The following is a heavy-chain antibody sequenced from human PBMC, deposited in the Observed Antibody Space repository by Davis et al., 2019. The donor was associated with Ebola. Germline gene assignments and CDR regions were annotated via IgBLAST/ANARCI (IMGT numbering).Heavy chain of an antibody. Sequence: GGSLRLSCAASGVIFRRCVKSWGRQAPGKGLEWVSTLVTSADTYYADSVKGRFTISRDNSRNTLYLQMNGLRVEDTAIYYCAKDTANIWFDIWGQGTMVTVSS. CDR2: LVTSADT. J-gene: IGHJ3*02. CDR1: GVIFRRCV. D-gene: IGHD2-21*02. V-gene: IGHV3-23*01. CDR3: AKDTANIWFDI.